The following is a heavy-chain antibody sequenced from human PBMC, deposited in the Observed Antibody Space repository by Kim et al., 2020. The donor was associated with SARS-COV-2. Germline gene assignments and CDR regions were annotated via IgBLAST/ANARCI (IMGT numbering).Heavy chain of an antibody. CDR1: GGSFSGYY. CDR3: ARGVYSGYDYVSGRQTVTTWTRGFDY. V-gene: IGHV4-34*01. J-gene: IGHJ4*02. D-gene: IGHD5-12*01. Sequence: SETLSLTCAVYGGSFSGYYWSWIRQPPGKGLEWIGEINHSGSTNYNPSLKSRVTISVDTSKNQFSLKLSSVTAADTAVYYCARGVYSGYDYVSGRQTVTTWTRGFDYWGQGTLVTVSS. CDR2: INHSGST.